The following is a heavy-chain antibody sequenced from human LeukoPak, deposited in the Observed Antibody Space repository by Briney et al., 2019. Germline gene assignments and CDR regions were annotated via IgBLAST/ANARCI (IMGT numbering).Heavy chain of an antibody. CDR1: GGSFSDYF. J-gene: IGHJ5*02. CDR3: ARATSNYYYVNWFDP. D-gene: IGHD3-10*02. V-gene: IGHV4-34*01. Sequence: SETLSLTCAVYGGSFSDYFWSWIRQPPGKGLEWIGEISHSGSTTYNPSLRSRVTISVDTSKNQFSLKLSSVTAADTAVYYCARATSNYYYVNWFDPWGQGTLVTVSS. CDR2: ISHSGST.